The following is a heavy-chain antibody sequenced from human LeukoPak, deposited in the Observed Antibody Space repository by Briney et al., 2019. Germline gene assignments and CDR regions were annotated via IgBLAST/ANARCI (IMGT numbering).Heavy chain of an antibody. CDR3: ARDDSSGDGGGGYRFGA. CDR2: IHMGGRN. V-gene: IGHV4-4*07. Sequence: SETLSLTCTVSGDSTNSYHWRWPRQPAGKGRECMVRIHMGGRNNSNTSRRSRVAISMNNSKNHFFLEVTSVTAADTALFYWARDDSSGDGGGGYRFGAWGKRTLVTV. D-gene: IGHD3-22*01. J-gene: IGHJ5*02. CDR1: GDSTNSYH.